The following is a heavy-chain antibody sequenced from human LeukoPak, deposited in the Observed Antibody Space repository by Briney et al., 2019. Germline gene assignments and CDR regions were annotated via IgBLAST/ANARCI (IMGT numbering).Heavy chain of an antibody. Sequence: GGSLRLSCAASGFTFSNAWMSWVRQAPGKGLEWAGRIKSKTDGGTTDYAAPVKGRFTISRDDSKNTLYLQMNSLKTEDTAVYYCTTEWTTVVTPSVFGYWGQGTLVTVSS. CDR2: IKSKTDGGTT. V-gene: IGHV3-15*01. J-gene: IGHJ4*02. CDR3: TTEWTTVVTPSVFGY. D-gene: IGHD4-23*01. CDR1: GFTFSNAW.